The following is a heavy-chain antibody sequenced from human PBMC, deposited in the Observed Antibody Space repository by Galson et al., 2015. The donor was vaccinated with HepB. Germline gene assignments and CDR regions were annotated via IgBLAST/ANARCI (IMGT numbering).Heavy chain of an antibody. D-gene: IGHD3-10*01. CDR3: ARGGVYYYGSGSPFDY. CDR2: IYPGDSDT. Sequence: QSGAEVKKPGESLKISCKGSGYSFTSYWIGWVRQMPGKGLEWMGIIYPGDSDTRYSPSFQGQVTISADKSISTAYLQWSSLKASDPAMYYWARGGVYYYGSGSPFDYWGQGTLVTVSS. V-gene: IGHV5-51*03. J-gene: IGHJ4*02. CDR1: GYSFTSYW.